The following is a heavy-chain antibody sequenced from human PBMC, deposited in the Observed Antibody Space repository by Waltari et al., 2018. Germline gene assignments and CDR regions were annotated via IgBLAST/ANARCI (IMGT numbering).Heavy chain of an antibody. CDR3: ARGDDFWSGYYTHWFDP. D-gene: IGHD3-3*01. V-gene: IGHV1-69*02. CDR1: GGTFSSYT. Sequence: QVQLVQSGAEVKKPGSSVKVSCKASGGTFSSYTISWVRQAPGQGLEWMGRIIPSLGIANYAKKLQGRVTITADKSTSTAYMELSSLRSEDTAVYYCARGDDFWSGYYTHWFDPWGQGTLVTVSS. J-gene: IGHJ5*02. CDR2: IIPSLGIA.